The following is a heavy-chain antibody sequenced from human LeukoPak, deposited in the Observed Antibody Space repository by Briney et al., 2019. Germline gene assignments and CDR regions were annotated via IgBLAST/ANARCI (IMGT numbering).Heavy chain of an antibody. V-gene: IGHV3-11*04. J-gene: IGHJ4*02. CDR2: ISSSGSTI. D-gene: IGHD6-19*01. Sequence: PGGSLRLSCAVSGFSFTNNYMSWVRQAPGKGLEWVSYISSSGSTIYYADSVKGRFTISRDNAKNSLYLQMNSLRAEDTAVYYCAREVGAVAGIDYWGQGTLVTVSS. CDR1: GFSFTNNY. CDR3: AREVGAVAGIDY.